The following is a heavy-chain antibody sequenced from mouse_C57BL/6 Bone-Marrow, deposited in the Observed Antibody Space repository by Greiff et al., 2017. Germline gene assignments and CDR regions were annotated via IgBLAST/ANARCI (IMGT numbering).Heavy chain of an antibody. D-gene: IGHD1-1*01. Sequence: EVQLQQSGTVLARPGASVKMSCKTSGYTFTSYWMHWVKQRPGQGLEWIGAIYPGNSDTSYNQQFKGKAKLTAVTSASTAYMELSSLTNEDSAVYYCTRDYYGSSPWYFDVWGTGTTVTVSS. CDR3: TRDYYGSSPWYFDV. V-gene: IGHV1-5*01. CDR2: IYPGNSDT. J-gene: IGHJ1*03. CDR1: GYTFTSYW.